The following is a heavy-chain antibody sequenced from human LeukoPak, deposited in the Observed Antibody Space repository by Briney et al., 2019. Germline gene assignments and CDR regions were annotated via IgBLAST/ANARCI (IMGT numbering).Heavy chain of an antibody. J-gene: IGHJ4*02. CDR3: VPQGYGHSSSWYGGH. D-gene: IGHD6-13*01. CDR1: GFTFSNYW. V-gene: IGHV3-7*01. Sequence: PGGSLGLSCAASGFTFSNYWMSWVRQAPGKGLEWVANINQRGSEKYIVDSVKGRFTISRDNAKNSLYLQMNSLRAEDTAVYYCVPQGYGHSSSWYGGHWGQGTLVTVST. CDR2: INQRGSEK.